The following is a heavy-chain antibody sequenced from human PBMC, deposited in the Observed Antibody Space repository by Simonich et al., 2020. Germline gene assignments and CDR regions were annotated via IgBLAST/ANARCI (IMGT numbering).Heavy chain of an antibody. J-gene: IGHJ4*02. Sequence: QVQLVQSGAEVKTPGSSVKVSCKASGGTFSSYAISWVRQAPGQGLGWKEGTIPYLGIENYEKKFQGRVTITADKSTSTAYMELSSLRSEDTAVYYCARTNTMRELDTMVRGVDYFDYWGQGTLVTVSS. CDR2: TIPYLGIE. D-gene: IGHD3-10*01. CDR1: GGTFSSYA. CDR3: ARTNTMRELDTMVRGVDYFDY. V-gene: IGHV1-69*09.